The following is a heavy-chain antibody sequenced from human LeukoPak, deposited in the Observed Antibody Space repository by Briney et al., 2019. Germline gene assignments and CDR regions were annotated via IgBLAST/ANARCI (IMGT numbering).Heavy chain of an antibody. Sequence: SETLSLTCTVSGDSISRSNYYWGWIRQPPGKGLEWIGSIYYRRRNDYNPSLKSRVTMSVDTSKNQFSLKLSSVTAADTAVYYCARDQSRDGYNDNWFDPWGQGTLVTVSS. CDR3: ARDQSRDGYNDNWFDP. CDR2: IYYRRRN. CDR1: GDSISRSNYY. J-gene: IGHJ5*02. V-gene: IGHV4-39*07. D-gene: IGHD5-24*01.